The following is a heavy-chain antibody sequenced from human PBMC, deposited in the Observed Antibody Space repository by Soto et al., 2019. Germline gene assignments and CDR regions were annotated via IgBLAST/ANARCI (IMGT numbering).Heavy chain of an antibody. J-gene: IGHJ3*02. V-gene: IGHV1-69*13. Sequence: SVKVSCKASGGTFSSYAISWVRQAPGQGLEWMGGIIPIFGTANYAQKFQGRVTITADESTSAAYMELSSLRSEDTAVYYCERVGVYGSGSYRAFDIWGQGTMVTVSS. CDR3: ERVGVYGSGSYRAFDI. CDR1: GGTFSSYA. D-gene: IGHD3-10*01. CDR2: IIPIFGTA.